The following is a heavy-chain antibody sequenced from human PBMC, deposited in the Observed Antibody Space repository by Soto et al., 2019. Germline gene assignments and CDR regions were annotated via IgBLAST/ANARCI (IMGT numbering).Heavy chain of an antibody. D-gene: IGHD1-20*01. CDR1: VVSITPYY. V-gene: IGHV4-59*01. J-gene: IGHJ4*02. CDR2: VYHTGNT. CDR3: AREQYNWKL. Sequence: SETLSLTCTVSVVSITPYYWTWIRHPPGKGLEWIGYVYHTGNTYYNPSLKSRVTISLDTSKNQVSLRLKSVTAADTAVYYCAREQYNWKLWGQGTLVTVSS.